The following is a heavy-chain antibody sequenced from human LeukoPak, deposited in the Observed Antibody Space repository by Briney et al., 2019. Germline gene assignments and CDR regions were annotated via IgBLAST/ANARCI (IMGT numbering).Heavy chain of an antibody. V-gene: IGHV4-59*01. D-gene: IGHD3-22*01. CDR1: GGSISSYY. J-gene: IGHJ3*02. CDR2: IYYSGST. Sequence: SETLSLTCTVSGGSISSYYWSWTRQPPGKGLEWIGYIYYSGSTNYNPSLKSRVTTSVDTSKNQFSLKLSSVTAADTAVYYCARVGPATYYYDSSGYFPDAFDIWGQGTMVTVSS. CDR3: ARVGPATYYYDSSGYFPDAFDI.